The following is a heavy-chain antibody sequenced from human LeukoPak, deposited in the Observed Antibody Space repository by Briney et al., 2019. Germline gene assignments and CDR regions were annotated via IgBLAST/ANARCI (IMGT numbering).Heavy chain of an antibody. V-gene: IGHV1-2*02. J-gene: IGHJ5*02. Sequence: ASVKVSCKASGYTFTGYYMHWVRQAPGQGLEWMGWINPNSGGTNYAQKFQGRVTMTRDTSISTAYMELSRLRSDDTAVYYCARDSELLWFGELADSGNWFDPWGQGTLVTVSS. D-gene: IGHD3-10*01. CDR3: ARDSELLWFGELADSGNWFDP. CDR2: INPNSGGT. CDR1: GYTFTGYY.